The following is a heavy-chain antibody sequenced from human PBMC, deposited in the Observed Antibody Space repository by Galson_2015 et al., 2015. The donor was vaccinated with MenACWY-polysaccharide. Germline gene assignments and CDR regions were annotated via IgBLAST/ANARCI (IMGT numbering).Heavy chain of an antibody. CDR1: HDSISSSY. J-gene: IGHJ2*01. V-gene: IGHV4-4*07. Sequence: ETLSLTCTVSHDSISSSYWSWFRQSADKGLEWIGRIHATGSTTYNPSFKSRVAMSVDLPRNNFSLRLTSVTASDTAIYYCARRSVDNWYFDLWGRGTLVTVSS. CDR2: IHATGST. CDR3: ARRSVDNWYFDL. D-gene: IGHD1-26*01.